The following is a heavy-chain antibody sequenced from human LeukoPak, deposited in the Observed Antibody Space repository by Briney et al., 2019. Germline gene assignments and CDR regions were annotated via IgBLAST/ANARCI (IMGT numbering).Heavy chain of an antibody. J-gene: IGHJ4*02. CDR1: GFTFSSYS. CDR3: ARADQQYYFDY. CDR2: ISSSSSYI. D-gene: IGHD4-11*01. Sequence: GGSLRLSCAASGFTFSSYSMNWVRQAPGKGLEWVSSISSSSSYIYYADSVKGRFTISRDNAKNSLYLQMNSLRAEDAAVYYCARADQQYYFDYWGQGTLVTVSS. V-gene: IGHV3-21*01.